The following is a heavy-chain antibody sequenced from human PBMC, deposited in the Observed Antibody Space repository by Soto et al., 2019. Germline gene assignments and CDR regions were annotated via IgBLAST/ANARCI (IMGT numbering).Heavy chain of an antibody. V-gene: IGHV3-66*01. CDR2: IYSGGST. Sequence: EVQLVESGGGLVQPGGSLRLSCAASGFTVSSNYMSWVRQAPGKGLEWVSVIYSGGSTCYADSVKGRFTISRDNSKNTLYLPMNSLRAEDTAVYYCATSPGPSDAFDIWGQGTMVTVSS. J-gene: IGHJ3*02. CDR3: ATSPGPSDAFDI. CDR1: GFTVSSNY.